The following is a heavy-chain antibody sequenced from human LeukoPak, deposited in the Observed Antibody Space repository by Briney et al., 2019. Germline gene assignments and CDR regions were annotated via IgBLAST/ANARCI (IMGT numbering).Heavy chain of an antibody. J-gene: IGHJ3*02. Sequence: ASVKVSCKASGYTFTGYYMHWVRQAPGQGLEWMGWINPNSGGTNYAQKFQGRVTVTRDTSISTAYMELSRLRSDDTAVYYCARDRAAFDAFDIWGKGTMVTVSS. CDR3: ARDRAAFDAFDI. CDR2: INPNSGGT. V-gene: IGHV1-2*02. CDR1: GYTFTGYY.